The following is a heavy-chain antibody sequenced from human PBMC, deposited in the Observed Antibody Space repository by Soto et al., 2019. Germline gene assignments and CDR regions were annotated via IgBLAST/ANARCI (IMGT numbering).Heavy chain of an antibody. D-gene: IGHD3-3*01. J-gene: IGHJ6*02. CDR1: GFTFSSYG. V-gene: IGHV3-33*01. CDR2: IWYDGSNK. Sequence: QVQLVESGGGVVQPGRSLRLSCAASGFTFSSYGMHWVRQAPGKGLEWVAVIWYDGSNKYYADSVKGRFTISRDNSKNTLYLQMNSLRAEDTAVYYCARDTIFGPTAPRYYYYGMDVWGQGTTVTVSS. CDR3: ARDTIFGPTAPRYYYYGMDV.